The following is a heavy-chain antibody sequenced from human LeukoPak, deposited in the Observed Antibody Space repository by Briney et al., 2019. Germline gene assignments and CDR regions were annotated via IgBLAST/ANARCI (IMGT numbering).Heavy chain of an antibody. V-gene: IGHV3-66*01. J-gene: IGHJ1*01. CDR2: IFSGGET. D-gene: IGHD3-10*01. CDR1: GFIISDNF. Sequence: GGSLRLSCAVSGFIISDNFMGWVRQTPGKGLEWVSLIFSGGETYSADSVKGRFAISKDNSKNTLHLQMNSLRVEDTAMYYCARDTDYYGSGRQGYFDHWGQGTLVTVSS. CDR3: ARDTDYYGSGRQGYFDH.